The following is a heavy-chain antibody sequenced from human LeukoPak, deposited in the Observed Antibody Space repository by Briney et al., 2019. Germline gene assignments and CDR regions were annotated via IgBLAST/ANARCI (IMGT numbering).Heavy chain of an antibody. CDR3: ARQTMTGIAVYDY. V-gene: IGHV3-23*01. CDR2: ISGSGGST. Sequence: GGSLRLSCAASGFTFSSYAMSWVRQAPGKGLEWVSAISGSGGSTYYADSVKGRFTISRDNSKNTLYLQMNSLRAEDTDVYYCARQTMTGIAVYDYWGQGTLVTVSS. J-gene: IGHJ4*02. D-gene: IGHD6-19*01. CDR1: GFTFSSYA.